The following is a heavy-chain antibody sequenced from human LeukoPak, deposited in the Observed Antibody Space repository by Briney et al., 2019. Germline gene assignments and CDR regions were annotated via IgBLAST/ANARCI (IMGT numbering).Heavy chain of an antibody. CDR2: IYYSGST. CDR3: ATKILVGIAAAVWAFDI. Sequence: PSETLSLTCTVSGGSISSSSYYWGWIRQPPGKGLEWIGSIYYSGSTYYNPSLKSRVTISVDTSKNQFSLKLSSVTAADTAVYYCATKILVGIAAAVWAFDIWGQGTMVTVSS. J-gene: IGHJ3*02. V-gene: IGHV4-39*01. D-gene: IGHD6-13*01. CDR1: GGSISSSSYY.